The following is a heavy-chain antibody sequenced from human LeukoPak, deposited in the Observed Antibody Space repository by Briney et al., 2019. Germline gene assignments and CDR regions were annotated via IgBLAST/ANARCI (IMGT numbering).Heavy chain of an antibody. CDR3: AKDIGSYYDY. J-gene: IGHJ4*02. Sequence: PGGSLRLSCVASGFTFSSNGMHWVRQAQGKGLEWVTFIQYDGSKKYYADSVKGRFTISRDNSKNTLYLEMNSLRAEDTAVYYCAKDIGSYYDYWGQGILVTVSS. CDR1: GFTFSSNG. CDR2: IQYDGSKK. D-gene: IGHD3-10*01. V-gene: IGHV3-30*02.